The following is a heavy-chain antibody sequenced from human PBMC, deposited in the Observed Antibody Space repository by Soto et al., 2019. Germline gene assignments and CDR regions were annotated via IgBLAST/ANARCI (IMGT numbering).Heavy chain of an antibody. J-gene: IGHJ4*02. D-gene: IGHD3-22*01. CDR2: IIPIFGTA. V-gene: IGHV1-69*13. CDR3: ARGYYDSSGYYDFDY. CDR1: GGTFSSYA. Sequence: SVKVSCKASGGTFSSYAISWVRQAPGQGLEWMGGIIPIFGTANYAQKFQGRVTITADESTSTAYMELSSLRSEDTAVYYCARGYYDSSGYYDFDYWGQGTLVTVSS.